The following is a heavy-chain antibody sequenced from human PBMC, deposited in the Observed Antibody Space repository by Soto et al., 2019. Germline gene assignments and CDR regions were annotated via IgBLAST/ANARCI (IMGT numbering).Heavy chain of an antibody. CDR1: GFNLHDHA. CDR2: ISGSGDST. D-gene: IGHD4-17*01. J-gene: IGHJ3*02. CDR3: AHPRGYGVFDAYDI. V-gene: IGHV3-23*01. Sequence: PGGSLRLSCVASGFNLHDHAMHWVRQAPGKGLEWVSAISGSGDSTYHAESVKGRFTISRDNSINTLYLQMKSLGTEDTALYYCAHPRGYGVFDAYDIWGQGTMVTVSS.